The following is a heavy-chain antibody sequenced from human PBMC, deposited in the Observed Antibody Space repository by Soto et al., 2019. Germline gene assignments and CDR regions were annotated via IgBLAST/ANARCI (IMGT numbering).Heavy chain of an antibody. V-gene: IGHV4-34*01. CDR2: INHSGST. CDR1: GGSFSGYY. J-gene: IGHJ5*02. D-gene: IGHD6-19*01. Sequence: QVQLQQWGAGLLKPSETLSLTCAVYGGSFSGYYWSWIRQPPGKGLEWIGEINHSGSTNYNPSLKRRVTISVDTSKNQFSLKLSSVTAADTAVYYCARESLAVAGPNWFDPWGQGTLVTVSS. CDR3: ARESLAVAGPNWFDP.